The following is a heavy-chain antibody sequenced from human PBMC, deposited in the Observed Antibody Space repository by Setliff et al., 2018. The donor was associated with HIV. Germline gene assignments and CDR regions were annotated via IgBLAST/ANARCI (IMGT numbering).Heavy chain of an antibody. Sequence: SETLSLTCTVSGGSISSGGYYWSWIRQHPGKGLEWIGYISYSGSTYYNPSLKSRVTISVDTSKNQFSLKLSSVTAADTAVYYCARALDPTYYDFWRFDPRGQGTLVTVSS. V-gene: IGHV4-31*03. D-gene: IGHD3-3*01. CDR1: GGSISSGGYY. CDR3: ARALDPTYYDFWRFDP. CDR2: ISYSGST. J-gene: IGHJ5*02.